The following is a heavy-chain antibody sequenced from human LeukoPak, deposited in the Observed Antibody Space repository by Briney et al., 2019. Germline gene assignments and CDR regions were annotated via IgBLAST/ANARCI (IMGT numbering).Heavy chain of an antibody. CDR3: ARLRGYGYEGNGY. Sequence: GGSLRLSCAASGFTFSDYYMSWIRQAPGKGLEWVSYISSSSSYTNYADSVKGRFTISRDNAKNSLYLQMNSLRAEDTAVYYCARLRGYGYEGNGYWGQGTLVTVSS. D-gene: IGHD5-18*01. V-gene: IGHV3-11*03. CDR2: ISSSSSYT. CDR1: GFTFSDYY. J-gene: IGHJ4*02.